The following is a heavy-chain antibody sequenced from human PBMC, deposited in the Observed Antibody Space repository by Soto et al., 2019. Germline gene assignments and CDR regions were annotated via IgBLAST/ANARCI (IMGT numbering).Heavy chain of an antibody. Sequence: RGESLKISCKGSGYSFTSYWISWVRQMPGKGLEWMGRIDPSDSYTNYSPSFQGHVTISADKSVSTAYLQWSSLKASDTAMYYCARQAVTPGRGDYYGMDVWGQGTTVTVS. CDR1: GYSFTSYW. J-gene: IGHJ6*02. V-gene: IGHV5-10-1*01. CDR3: ARQAVTPGRGDYYGMDV. D-gene: IGHD4-17*01. CDR2: IDPSDSYT.